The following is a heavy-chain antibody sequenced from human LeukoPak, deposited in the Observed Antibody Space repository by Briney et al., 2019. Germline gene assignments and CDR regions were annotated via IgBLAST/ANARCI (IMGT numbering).Heavy chain of an antibody. Sequence: SETLSLTCAVYGGSFSGYYWSWIRQPPGKGLEWIGEISHSGSTNYNPSLKSRVTISVDTSKNQFSLKLSSVTAADTAVYYCARVLYYYYMDVWGKGTTVTVSS. J-gene: IGHJ6*03. CDR1: GGSFSGYY. V-gene: IGHV4-34*01. CDR2: ISHSGST. CDR3: ARVLYYYYMDV. D-gene: IGHD3-16*01.